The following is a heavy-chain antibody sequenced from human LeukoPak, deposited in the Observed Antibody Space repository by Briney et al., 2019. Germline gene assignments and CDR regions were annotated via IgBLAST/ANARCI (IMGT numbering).Heavy chain of an antibody. CDR1: GFTFDDYG. Sequence: PGGSLRLSCAAPGFTFDDYGMSWVRHAPGKGLEWVSGINWNGGSTGYADSVKGRFTISRDNAKNSLYLQKNSLRAEDTALYYCARNIAAGTTTISGCWGQGTLVTVSS. V-gene: IGHV3-20*04. D-gene: IGHD6-13*01. CDR2: INWNGGST. J-gene: IGHJ4*02. CDR3: ARNIAAGTTTISGC.